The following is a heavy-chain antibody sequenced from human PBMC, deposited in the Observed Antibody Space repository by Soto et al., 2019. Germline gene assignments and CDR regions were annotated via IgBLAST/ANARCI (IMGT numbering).Heavy chain of an antibody. J-gene: IGHJ4*02. CDR2: IYWTDDM. CDR3: AHRPWIQLGGSFDY. D-gene: IGHD5-18*01. V-gene: IGHV2-5*01. Sequence: QITLKESGPTLVNPTQTLTLTCTFSGFSLSTSGVGVGWIRQPPGKALEWLALIYWTDDMRYSPSLKSRLTITKDTSKNQVVLTMTNMDPVDTATYYCAHRPWIQLGGSFDYWGQGTLVTVSS. CDR1: GFSLSTSGVG.